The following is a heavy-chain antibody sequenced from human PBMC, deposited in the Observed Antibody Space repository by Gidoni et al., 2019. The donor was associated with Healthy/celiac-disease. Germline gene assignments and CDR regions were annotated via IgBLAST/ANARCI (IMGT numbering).Heavy chain of an antibody. V-gene: IGHV4-31*03. CDR3: ASTIDGDHGMDV. D-gene: IGHD4-17*01. Sequence: QVQLQESGPGLVKPSQTLSLPCTVPGGSISHGGYYWSWIRQHPGKGLELIWYIYYSGITYYNPSLKSRVTISVDPSKNHFSLKLSSVTAADTAVYYCASTIDGDHGMDVWGQGTTVTVSS. CDR1: GGSISHGGYY. CDR2: IYYSGIT. J-gene: IGHJ6*02.